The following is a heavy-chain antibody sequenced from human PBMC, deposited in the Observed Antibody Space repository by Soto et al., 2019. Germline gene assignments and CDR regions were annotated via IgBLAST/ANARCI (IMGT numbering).Heavy chain of an antibody. V-gene: IGHV3-13*01. Sequence: GGSLRLSCAASGFTFSSYDMHWVRQATGKGLEWVSAIGTAGDTYYPGAVKGRFTIFRENAKNSLYLQMNSLRAGETAVYYCARALTPTYCSSISCYTGGLDYWGQGTLVTVSS. D-gene: IGHD2-2*02. CDR3: ARALTPTYCSSISCYTGGLDY. J-gene: IGHJ4*02. CDR2: IGTAGDT. CDR1: GFTFSSYD.